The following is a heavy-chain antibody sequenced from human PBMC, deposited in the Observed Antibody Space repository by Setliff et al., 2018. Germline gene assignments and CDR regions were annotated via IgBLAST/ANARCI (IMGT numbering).Heavy chain of an antibody. J-gene: IGHJ3*02. CDR3: AISTASGNAFDI. CDR1: GYTFPGYY. V-gene: IGHV1-2*06. Sequence: GASVTVSCKASGYTFPGYYMHWVRQAPGQGLEGMGRINPNSGGTNYPQKFQGRVTMTRDTSISTAYMELSSLRSEDTAVYYCAISTASGNAFDIWGQGPMVTVS. D-gene: IGHD3-10*01. CDR2: INPNSGGT.